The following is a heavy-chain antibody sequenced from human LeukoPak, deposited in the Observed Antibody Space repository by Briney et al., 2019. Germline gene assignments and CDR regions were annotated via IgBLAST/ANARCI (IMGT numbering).Heavy chain of an antibody. CDR3: AKGAKSHSYPAYDY. CDR2: IKQDGSEK. D-gene: IGHD2-21*01. V-gene: IGHV3-7*01. CDR1: GFTFSSYW. Sequence: PGGSLRLSCAASGFTFSSYWMTWVRQAPGKGLEWVANIKQDGSEKYYVDSVKGRFTISRDNAKKSLYLQMNSLRAEDTAVYYCAKGAKSHSYPAYDYWGQGTLVTVSS. J-gene: IGHJ4*02.